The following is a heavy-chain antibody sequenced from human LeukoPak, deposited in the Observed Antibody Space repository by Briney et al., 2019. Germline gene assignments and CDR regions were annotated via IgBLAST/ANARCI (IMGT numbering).Heavy chain of an antibody. V-gene: IGHV4-31*03. J-gene: IGHJ2*01. CDR3: ARDRSLGVWYFDL. CDR2: IYYSGST. Sequence: SETLSLTCTVSGGSISSGGYYWSWIRQHPGKGLEWIGYIYYSGSTYYNPSLKSRVTISVDTSKNQFSLKLSSVTAADAAVYYCARDRSLGVWYFDLWGRGTLVTVSS. CDR1: GGSISSGGYY.